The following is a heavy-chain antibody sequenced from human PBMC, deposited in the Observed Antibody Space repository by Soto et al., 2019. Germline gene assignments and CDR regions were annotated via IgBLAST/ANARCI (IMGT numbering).Heavy chain of an antibody. V-gene: IGHV4-39*01. J-gene: IGHJ5*02. D-gene: IGHD2-2*01. Sequence: PSENLSLTCTVSGGSISSSSYYWGWIRQPPGKGLEWIGSIYYSGSTYYNPSLKSRVTISVDTSKNQFSLKLSSVTAADTAVYYCARQGVGVVVPAAKSWWFDPWGQGTLVTVSS. CDR1: GGSISSSSYY. CDR2: IYYSGST. CDR3: ARQGVGVVVPAAKSWWFDP.